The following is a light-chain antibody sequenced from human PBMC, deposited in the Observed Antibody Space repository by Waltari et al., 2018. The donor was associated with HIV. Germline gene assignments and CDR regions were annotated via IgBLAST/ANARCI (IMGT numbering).Light chain of an antibody. CDR2: GAS. V-gene: IGKV3-15*01. Sequence: IVLTQSPPTLSVSPGERVTLSCRASQSVNYNLAWYQQKPGQDPRILIYGASGRAAGIPARFSGSGSGTEFTLTISSLQSEDFAVYYCQQYENWPPITFGQGTRLEIK. CDR3: QQYENWPPIT. CDR1: QSVNYN. J-gene: IGKJ5*01.